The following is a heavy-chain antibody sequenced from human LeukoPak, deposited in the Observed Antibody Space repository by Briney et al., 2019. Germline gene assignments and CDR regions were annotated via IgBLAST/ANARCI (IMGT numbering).Heavy chain of an antibody. D-gene: IGHD4-17*01. V-gene: IGHV3-30-3*01. J-gene: IGHJ3*02. CDR1: RLTSTSQT. CDR2: ISYNGSNN. Sequence: SMSPSCPLVRLTSTSQTTHCVSQPPNNGMGWELFISYNGSNNNYADVVKGRFTISRDTSKKTLYLQMNSLRAEDRAVYYCVRDTTTVTTRAFDIWGEGTMVTVSS. CDR3: VRDTTTVTTRAFDI.